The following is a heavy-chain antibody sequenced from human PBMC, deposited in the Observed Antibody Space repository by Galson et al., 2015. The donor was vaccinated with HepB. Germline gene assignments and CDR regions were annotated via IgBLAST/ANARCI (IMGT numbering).Heavy chain of an antibody. Sequence: SLRLSCAASGFTFSSYGMHWVRQAPGKGLEWVAVISYDGSNKYYADSVKGRFTISRDNSKNTLYLQMNSLRAEDTAVYYCAKEAGYCSGGSCYGRAFDIWGQGTMVTVSS. D-gene: IGHD2-15*01. CDR1: GFTFSSYG. CDR2: ISYDGSNK. V-gene: IGHV3-30*18. J-gene: IGHJ3*02. CDR3: AKEAGYCSGGSCYGRAFDI.